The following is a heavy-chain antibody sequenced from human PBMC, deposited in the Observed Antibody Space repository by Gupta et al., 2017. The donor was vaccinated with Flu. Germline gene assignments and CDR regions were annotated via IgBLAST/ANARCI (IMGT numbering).Heavy chain of an antibody. D-gene: IGHD6-6*01. CDR3: ARDGLSSYKQKSSSQDNWFDP. Sequence: VRQAPGQGLEWMGIINPSGGSTSYAQKFQGRVTMTRDTSTSTVYMELSSLRSEDTAVYYCARDGLSSYKQKSSSQDNWFDPWGQGTLVTVSA. V-gene: IGHV1-46*01. CDR2: INPSGGST. J-gene: IGHJ5*02.